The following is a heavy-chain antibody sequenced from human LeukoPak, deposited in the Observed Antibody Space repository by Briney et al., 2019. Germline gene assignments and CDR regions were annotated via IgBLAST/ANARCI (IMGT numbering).Heavy chain of an antibody. J-gene: IGHJ5*02. Sequence: PGGSLRLSCAASGFTFSSYAMSWVRQAPGKGLEWVSAISGSGGSTYYADSVKGRFTISRDNSRNTLYLQMNSLRAEDTAVYYCAKGGPGVVVPAAIGGEFDPWGQGTLVTVSS. D-gene: IGHD2-2*02. CDR3: AKGGPGVVVPAAIGGEFDP. V-gene: IGHV3-23*01. CDR1: GFTFSSYA. CDR2: ISGSGGST.